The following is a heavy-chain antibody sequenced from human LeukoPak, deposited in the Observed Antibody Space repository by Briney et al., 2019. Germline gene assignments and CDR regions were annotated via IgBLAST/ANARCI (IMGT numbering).Heavy chain of an antibody. D-gene: IGHD1-14*01. V-gene: IGHV1-2*02. J-gene: IGHJ4*02. CDR3: ARDEPEAYDY. Sequence: GASVKVSRKSSGYTFTGYYMHWVRQAPGQGLEWMGWINHNSGGTNYAQKCQGRVTMNRDTSISTAYMELSRLRSDDTAVYYCARDEPEAYDYWGQGTLVTVSS. CDR1: GYTFTGYY. CDR2: INHNSGGT.